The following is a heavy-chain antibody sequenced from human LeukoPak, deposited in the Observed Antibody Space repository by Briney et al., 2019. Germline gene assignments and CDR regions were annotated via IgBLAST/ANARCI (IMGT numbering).Heavy chain of an antibody. J-gene: IGHJ6*03. CDR3: ARHRLRHSSSWNNYYYYYKDV. D-gene: IGHD6-13*01. CDR2: IYPGDSDT. Sequence: GESLKISCKVSGYRLTNNWIGWVRQVPGKGLEWMGIIYPGDSDTRYSLSFQGQVTISADKSISTAYLQWSSLKASDTAMYYCARHRLRHSSSWNNYYYYYKDVWGKGTTVTISS. V-gene: IGHV5-51*01. CDR1: GYRLTNNW.